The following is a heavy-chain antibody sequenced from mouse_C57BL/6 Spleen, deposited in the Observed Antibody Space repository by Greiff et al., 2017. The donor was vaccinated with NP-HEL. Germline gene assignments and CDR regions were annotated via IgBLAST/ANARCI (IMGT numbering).Heavy chain of an antibody. CDR2: IWSGGST. D-gene: IGHD2-4*01. CDR1: GFSLTSYG. CDR3: AKNHDYDGYAMDY. Sequence: VHLVESGPGLVQPSQSLSITCTVSGFSLTSYGVHWVRQPPGKGLEWLGVIWSGGSTDYNAAFISRLSISKDNSKSQVFFKMNSLQADDTAIYYCAKNHDYDGYAMDYWGQGTSVTVSS. J-gene: IGHJ4*01. V-gene: IGHV2-4*01.